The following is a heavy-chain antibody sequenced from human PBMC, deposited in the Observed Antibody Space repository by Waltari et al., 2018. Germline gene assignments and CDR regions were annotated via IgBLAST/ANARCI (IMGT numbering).Heavy chain of an antibody. D-gene: IGHD5-12*01. Sequence: QVQLVESGGGVVQPGRSLRLSCAASGFTFSSYAMHWVRQAPGKGLEWVAVISYDGSNKYYADSVKGRFTISRDNSKNTLYLQMSSLRSEDTAVYYCAKENRDGFVDYWGQGTLVTVSS. CDR1: GFTFSSYA. V-gene: IGHV3-30-3*01. CDR2: ISYDGSNK. J-gene: IGHJ4*02. CDR3: AKENRDGFVDY.